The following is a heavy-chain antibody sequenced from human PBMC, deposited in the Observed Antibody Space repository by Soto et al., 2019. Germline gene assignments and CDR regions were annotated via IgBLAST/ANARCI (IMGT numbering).Heavy chain of an antibody. CDR3: ARDSRGGAARRPTFYY. J-gene: IGHJ4*02. V-gene: IGHV3-48*03. Sequence: AGGSLRLSCVGSGFTFSRFEMKWVSQTPGKGLEWLSYIGRSGETIYYADSVKGRFTISRDNAKSSLFLQMNGLRDEDTGIYYCARDSRGGAARRPTFYYWGRGTLVTVSS. CDR2: IGRSGETI. D-gene: IGHD6-6*01. CDR1: GFTFSRFE.